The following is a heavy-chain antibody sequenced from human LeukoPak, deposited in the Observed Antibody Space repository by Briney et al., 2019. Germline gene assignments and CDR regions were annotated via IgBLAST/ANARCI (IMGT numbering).Heavy chain of an antibody. V-gene: IGHV4-30-4*08. CDR1: GGSISSGDYY. Sequence: SETLSLTCTVSGGSISSGDYYWSWIRQPPGKGLEWIGYIYYSGSTYYNPSLKSRVTISVDTSKNQFSLKLSSVTAADTAVYYCARAVIRSGYYFGPWGQGTLVTDSS. CDR2: IYYSGST. D-gene: IGHD3-22*01. CDR3: ARAVIRSGYYFGP. J-gene: IGHJ5*02.